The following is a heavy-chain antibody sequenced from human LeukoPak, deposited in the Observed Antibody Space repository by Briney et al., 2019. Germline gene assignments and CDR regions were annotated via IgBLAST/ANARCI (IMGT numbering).Heavy chain of an antibody. Sequence: GGSLRLSCAASGFTFSSYWMSWVRQAPGKGLVWVANVKQDGSERYYVGSVRGRFTISRDNAKNTLYLQMNSLRAEDTAVYYCARVPYYYDSSGYYDYWGQGTLVTVSS. D-gene: IGHD3-22*01. CDR1: GFTFSSYW. CDR3: ARVPYYYDSSGYYDY. CDR2: VKQDGSER. V-gene: IGHV3-7*03. J-gene: IGHJ4*02.